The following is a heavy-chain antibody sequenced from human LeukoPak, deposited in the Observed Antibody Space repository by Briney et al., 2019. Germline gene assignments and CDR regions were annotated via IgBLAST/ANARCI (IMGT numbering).Heavy chain of an antibody. J-gene: IGHJ4*02. CDR1: GYTFTSYD. CDR3: ARGGSYYDSSGYYTLDY. V-gene: IGHV1-8*01. D-gene: IGHD3-22*01. CDR2: MNPNSGNT. Sequence: ASVKVSCKASGYTFTSYDINWVRQATGQGLEWMGWMNPNSGNTGYAQKFQGRVTMTRNTSISTAYMELSSLRSEDTAVYYCARGGSYYDSSGYYTLDYWGQGTLVTVSS.